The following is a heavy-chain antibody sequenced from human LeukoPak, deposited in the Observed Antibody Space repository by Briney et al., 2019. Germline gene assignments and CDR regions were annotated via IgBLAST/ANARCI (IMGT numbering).Heavy chain of an antibody. Sequence: GASVKVSCKASGYTFTSYGISWGRQAPGQGLEWMGWIGAYNGNTNYAQKLQGRVTMTTDTSTTPAYMELGSLRSDDTAVYYCVRNGSYYGDAFDIWGHGTMVTVSS. CDR1: GYTFTSYG. V-gene: IGHV1-18*01. CDR2: IGAYNGNT. D-gene: IGHD3-10*01. J-gene: IGHJ3*02. CDR3: VRNGSYYGDAFDI.